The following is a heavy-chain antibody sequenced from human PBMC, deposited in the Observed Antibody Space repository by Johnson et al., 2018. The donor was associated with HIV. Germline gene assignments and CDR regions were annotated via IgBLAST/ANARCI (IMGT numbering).Heavy chain of an antibody. D-gene: IGHD1-7*01. J-gene: IGHJ3*01. Sequence: QVQLVESGGGVVQPGGSLRLSCAASGFDFSSVTMYWVRQPPGKGLEWVAFVRSDGSNEYYEDSVEGRSTISRDNSRNTLSLELSNLGSDDTAVYYCAKDQRNYRGALDVWGQGTLVTVSS. CDR3: AKDQRNYRGALDV. CDR1: GFDFSSVT. V-gene: IGHV3-30*02. CDR2: VRSDGSNE.